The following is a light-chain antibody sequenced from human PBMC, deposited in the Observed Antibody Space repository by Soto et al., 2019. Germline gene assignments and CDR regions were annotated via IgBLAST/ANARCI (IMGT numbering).Light chain of an antibody. V-gene: IGLV1-51*01. CDR3: GTWDSSLSDVV. CDR1: SSNIGYNY. Sequence: QSVLTQPPSASGTPGQRVTISCSGTSSNIGYNYVYWYQMVQGTAPKLLMYMNDQRPSGMPDRFSGSKSGTSATLGITGLQTGDEADYYCGTWDSSLSDVVFGGGTKLTVL. CDR2: MND. J-gene: IGLJ2*01.